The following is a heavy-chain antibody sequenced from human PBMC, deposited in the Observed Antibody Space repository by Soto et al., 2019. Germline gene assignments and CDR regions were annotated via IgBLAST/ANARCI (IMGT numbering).Heavy chain of an antibody. V-gene: IGHV4-59*08. CDR2: IYYSGST. CDR3: ASYYEC. D-gene: IGHD3-16*01. CDR1: GGSISTYY. J-gene: IGHJ4*02. Sequence: PSETLSLTGPLSGGSISTYYWSWIRQPPRKELEWIGYIYYSGSTNYNPSLKSRRTISVDTSKNQFSLKLSSVTAADTAVSYCASYYECWRKGTLVTVGS.